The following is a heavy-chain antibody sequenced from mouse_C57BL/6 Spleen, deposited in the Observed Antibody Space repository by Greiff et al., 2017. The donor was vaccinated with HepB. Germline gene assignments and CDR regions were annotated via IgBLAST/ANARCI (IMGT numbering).Heavy chain of an antibody. CDR3: ARRNYGSSYWYFDA. CDR2: FHPYNDDT. V-gene: IGHV1-47*01. Sequence: LVESGAELVKPGASVKMSCKASGYTFTTYPIEWMKQNHGKSLEWIGNFHPYNDDTKYNEKFKGKATLTVEKSSSTVYLELSRLTSDDSAVYYCARRNYGSSYWYFDAWGTGTTVTVSS. J-gene: IGHJ1*03. D-gene: IGHD1-1*01. CDR1: GYTFTTYP.